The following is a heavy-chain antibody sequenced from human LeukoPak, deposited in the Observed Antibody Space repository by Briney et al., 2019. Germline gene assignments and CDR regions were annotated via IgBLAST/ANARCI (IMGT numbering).Heavy chain of an antibody. D-gene: IGHD3-22*01. Sequence: SQTLSLTCTVSGGSISSGGYYWSWIRQHPGEGLEWIGYIYYSGSTYYNPSLKSRVTISVDTSKNQFSLKLSSVTAADTAVYYCARDTYYYDSSGYYTANNWFDPWGQGTLVTVSS. J-gene: IGHJ5*02. CDR3: ARDTYYYDSSGYYTANNWFDP. CDR2: IYYSGST. V-gene: IGHV4-31*03. CDR1: GGSISSGGYY.